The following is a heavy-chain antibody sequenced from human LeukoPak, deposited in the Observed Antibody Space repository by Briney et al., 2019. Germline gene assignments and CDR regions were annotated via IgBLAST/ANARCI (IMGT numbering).Heavy chain of an antibody. Sequence: GGSLRLSCAASGFSFSSCAMTWVRQAPGKGLEWVANIKQDGSEKYYVDSVKGRFTISRDNAKNSLYLQMNSLRAEDTAVYYCARDRVAKGNWFDPWGQGTLVTVSS. V-gene: IGHV3-7*01. CDR1: GFSFSSCA. D-gene: IGHD2-15*01. CDR2: IKQDGSEK. J-gene: IGHJ5*02. CDR3: ARDRVAKGNWFDP.